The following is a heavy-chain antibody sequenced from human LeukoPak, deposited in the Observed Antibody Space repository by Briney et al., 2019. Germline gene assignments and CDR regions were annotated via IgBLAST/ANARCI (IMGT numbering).Heavy chain of an antibody. V-gene: IGHV3-7*01. Sequence: GGSLRLSCAASGFTFSSYWMGWVRQAPGKGLEWVANIKQDGSEKYYVDSVKGRFTISRDNAKNSLYLQMNSLRAEDTAVYYCARDLELLAYCGGDCGQDYWGQGTLVTVSS. D-gene: IGHD2-21*02. J-gene: IGHJ4*02. CDR2: IKQDGSEK. CDR3: ARDLELLAYCGGDCGQDY. CDR1: GFTFSSYW.